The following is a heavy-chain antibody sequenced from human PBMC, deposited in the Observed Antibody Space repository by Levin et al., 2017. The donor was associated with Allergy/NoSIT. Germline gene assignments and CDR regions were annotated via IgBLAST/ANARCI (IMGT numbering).Heavy chain of an antibody. J-gene: IGHJ5*02. Sequence: SQTLSLTCAVYGVSFSDSYFSWIRQPPGKGLEWIGEINHSGRTNYNPSLKSRVTISVDTSKNQFSLKLSSVTAADTAVYYCASGYGGDSDKNNWFDPWGQGTLVTVSS. CDR2: INHSGRT. CDR3: ASGYGGDSDKNNWFDP. V-gene: IGHV4-34*01. D-gene: IGHD4-23*01. CDR1: GVSFSDSY.